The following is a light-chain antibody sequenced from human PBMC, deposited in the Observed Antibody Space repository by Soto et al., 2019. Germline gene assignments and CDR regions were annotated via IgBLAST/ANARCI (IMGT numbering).Light chain of an antibody. CDR2: GAS. J-gene: IGKJ1*01. CDR3: QHYGSSPQA. CDR1: QRVSSSY. V-gene: IGKV3-20*01. Sequence: IVVTQSPGTLSLSPGERATLTCRASQRVSSSYLAWYQQKPDQAPRLLIYGASSRASGVPDRFSGSGSGTEFTLTISRLEPEDFAVYYCQHYGSSPQAFGQGTKVDIK.